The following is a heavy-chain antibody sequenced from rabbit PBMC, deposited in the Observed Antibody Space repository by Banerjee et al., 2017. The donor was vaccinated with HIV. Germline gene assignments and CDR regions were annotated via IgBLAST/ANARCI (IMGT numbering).Heavy chain of an antibody. CDR1: GFSFSNKYV. Sequence: QEQLVESGGGLVKPEGSLTLSCTASGFSFSNKYVICWVRQAPGKGLEWIACIDAGSTGSTDYASWAKGRFTISKTSSTTVTLQMTSLTAADTATYFCARERFLGYYFNLWGPGTLVTVS. V-gene: IGHV1S45*01. D-gene: IGHD4-1*01. CDR2: IDAGSTGST. J-gene: IGHJ4*01. CDR3: ARERFLGYYFNL.